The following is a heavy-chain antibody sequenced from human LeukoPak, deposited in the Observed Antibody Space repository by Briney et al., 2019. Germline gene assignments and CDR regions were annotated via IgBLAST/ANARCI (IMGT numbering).Heavy chain of an antibody. CDR2: IIPILGIA. V-gene: IGHV1-69*04. J-gene: IGHJ4*02. Sequence: ASVKVSCKASGGTFSSYAISWVRQAPGQGLEWMGRIIPILGIANYAQKFQGRVTITADKSTSTAYMELSSLKASDTAMYYCARGGYGSGSYRPFDYWGQGTLVTVSS. D-gene: IGHD3-10*01. CDR1: GGTFSSYA. CDR3: ARGGYGSGSYRPFDY.